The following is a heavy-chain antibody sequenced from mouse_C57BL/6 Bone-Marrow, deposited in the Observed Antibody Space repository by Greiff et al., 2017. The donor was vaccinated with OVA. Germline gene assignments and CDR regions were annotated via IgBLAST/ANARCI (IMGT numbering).Heavy chain of an antibody. V-gene: IGHV5-6*01. Sequence: EVQGVESGGDLVKPGGSLKLSCAASGFTFSSYGMSWVRQTPDKRLEWVATISSGGSYTYYPDSVKGRFTISRDNAKNTLYLQMSSLKSEDTAMYYCARESNYFFAYWGQGTLVTVSA. CDR2: ISSGGSYT. J-gene: IGHJ3*01. D-gene: IGHD2-5*01. CDR3: ARESNYFFAY. CDR1: GFTFSSYG.